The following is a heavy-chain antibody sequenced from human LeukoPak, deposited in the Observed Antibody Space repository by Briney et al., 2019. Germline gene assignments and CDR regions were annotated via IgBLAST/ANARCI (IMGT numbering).Heavy chain of an antibody. CDR2: THISGST. Sequence: SETLSLTCTVSGGSISSYYWSWIRQPAGKGLEWIGRTHISGSTNYNPSLKSRVTMSVDTSKNQFSLKLSSVTAADTAVYYCARDMLYSSGWSLDYWGQGILVTASS. V-gene: IGHV4-4*07. CDR3: ARDMLYSSGWSLDY. D-gene: IGHD6-19*01. CDR1: GGSISSYY. J-gene: IGHJ4*02.